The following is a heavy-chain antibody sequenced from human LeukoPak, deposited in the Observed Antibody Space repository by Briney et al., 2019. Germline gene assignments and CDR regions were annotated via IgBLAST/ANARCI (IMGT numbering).Heavy chain of an antibody. CDR3: ARGWDYNNWFDP. V-gene: IGHV4-61*08. CDR1: GVSISSGGYY. D-gene: IGHD3-16*01. J-gene: IGHJ5*02. Sequence: SETLSLTCTVSGVSISSGGYYWSWIRQHPGKGLEWIGYIYYSGSTNYNPSLKSRVTISVDTSKKQFSLKLSSVTAADTAVYYCARGWDYNNWFDPWGQGTLVTVSS. CDR2: IYYSGST.